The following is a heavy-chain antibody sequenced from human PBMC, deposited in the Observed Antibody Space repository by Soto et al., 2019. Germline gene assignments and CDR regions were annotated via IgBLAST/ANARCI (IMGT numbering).Heavy chain of an antibody. CDR1: GFTFSSYG. CDR2: IWYDGSNK. D-gene: IGHD3-22*01. CDR3: ARDLRLGPSNFDSSYYYPNYFFDY. J-gene: IGHJ4*02. V-gene: IGHV3-33*01. Sequence: SGGSLRLSCAASGFTFSSYGMHWVRQAPGKGLEWVAVIWYDGSNKHYADSVKGRFTISRDNSKNMLYLQMNSLRAEDTALYYCARDLRLGPSNFDSSYYYPNYFFDYWGQGTLVTVSS.